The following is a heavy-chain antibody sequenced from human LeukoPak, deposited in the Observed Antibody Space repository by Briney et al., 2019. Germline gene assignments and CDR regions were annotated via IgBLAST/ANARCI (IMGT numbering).Heavy chain of an antibody. Sequence: PGGSLRLSCAASGFTFSDTYMSWIRQAPGKGLEWVSYISSSASTIYYTDSVKGRFTISRDNAKNSLYLQLNSLRAEDTAVHYCARGLRWNDYWGQGTLVAVSS. V-gene: IGHV3-11*04. J-gene: IGHJ4*02. CDR3: ARGLRWNDY. D-gene: IGHD4-23*01. CDR1: GFTFSDTY. CDR2: ISSSASTI.